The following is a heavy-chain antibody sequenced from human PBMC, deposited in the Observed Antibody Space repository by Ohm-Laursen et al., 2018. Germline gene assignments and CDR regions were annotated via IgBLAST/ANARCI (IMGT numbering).Heavy chain of an antibody. Sequence: SLRLSCAASGFTFSTCAMSWVRQAPGKGLEWVSAISGSGGSTYYADSVKGRFTISRDNSKNTLYLQMNSLRAEDTAVYYCAKSRYCSGGSCASDYWGQGTLVTVSS. J-gene: IGHJ4*02. CDR2: ISGSGGST. CDR3: AKSRYCSGGSCASDY. V-gene: IGHV3-23*01. D-gene: IGHD2-15*01. CDR1: GFTFSTCA.